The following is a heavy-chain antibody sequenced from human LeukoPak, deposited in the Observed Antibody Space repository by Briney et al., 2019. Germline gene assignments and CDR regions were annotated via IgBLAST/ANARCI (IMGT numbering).Heavy chain of an antibody. CDR1: GFTFSSYW. CDR3: ARERWGDAFDF. Sequence: PGGSLRLSCAASGFTFSSYWMSWVRQAPGKGLEWVANIKQDGSEKYYVDSVKGRFTISRDNAKNSLYLQMSSLRAEDTAVYYCARERWGDAFDFWGQGTMVTVSS. V-gene: IGHV3-7*01. J-gene: IGHJ3*01. CDR2: IKQDGSEK. D-gene: IGHD3-16*01.